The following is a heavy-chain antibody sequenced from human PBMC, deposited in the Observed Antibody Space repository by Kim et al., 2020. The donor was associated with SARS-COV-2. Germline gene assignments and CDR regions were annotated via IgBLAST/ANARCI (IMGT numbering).Heavy chain of an antibody. J-gene: IGHJ4*02. D-gene: IGHD3-10*01. CDR1: GFTFSSYA. V-gene: IGHV3-23*01. CDR2: ISGSGGGT. CDR3: AKDPARNKYYYGSGSYVYYVDY. Sequence: GGSLRLSCAASGFTFSSYAMSWVRQAPGKGLEWVSAISGSGGGTYYADSVKGRFTISRDNSKNTLYLQMNSLRAEDTAVYYCAKDPARNKYYYGSGSYVYYVDYWGQGTLVTVSS.